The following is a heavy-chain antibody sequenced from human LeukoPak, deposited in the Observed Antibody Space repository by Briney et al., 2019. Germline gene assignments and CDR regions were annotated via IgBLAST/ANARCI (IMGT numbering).Heavy chain of an antibody. D-gene: IGHD3-10*01. CDR3: ASLVHYGSGSLPCAFDI. V-gene: IGHV1-18*01. CDR2: ISAYNGNT. CDR1: GYTFTSYG. Sequence: ASVKVSCKASGYTFTSYGISWVRQAPGQGLEWMGWISAYNGNTNYAQKLQGRVTMTTDTSTSTAYMELRSLRSDDTAVYYCASLVHYGSGSLPCAFDIWGQGTMVTVSS. J-gene: IGHJ3*02.